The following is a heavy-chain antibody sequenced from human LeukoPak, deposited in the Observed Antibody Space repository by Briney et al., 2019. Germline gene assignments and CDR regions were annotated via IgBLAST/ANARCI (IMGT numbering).Heavy chain of an antibody. J-gene: IGHJ4*02. Sequence: SETLSLTCTVSGGSISSYYWSWIRQPPGKGLEWIGYIYYSGSTNYNPSLQSRVTISVDTSKNQFSVKLNSVTAADTAVYYCARGGTTPYYFDDWSQSTLVTVSS. CDR2: IYYSGST. D-gene: IGHD2-15*01. CDR1: GGSISSYY. V-gene: IGHV4-59*12. CDR3: ARGGTTPYYFDD.